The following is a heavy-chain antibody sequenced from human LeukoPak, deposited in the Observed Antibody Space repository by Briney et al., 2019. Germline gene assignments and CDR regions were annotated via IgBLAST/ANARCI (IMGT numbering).Heavy chain of an antibody. D-gene: IGHD3-9*01. CDR1: GFTFSSYW. CDR3: ARADQNYDILTGYYRWFDP. Sequence: GGSLRLSCAASGFTFSSYWMSWVRQAPGKGLEWVANIKEDGSEKYYVDSVKGRFTISRDNAKNSLYLQMNSLRAEDTAVYYCARADQNYDILTGYYRWFDPWGQGTLVTVSS. J-gene: IGHJ5*02. CDR2: IKEDGSEK. V-gene: IGHV3-7*01.